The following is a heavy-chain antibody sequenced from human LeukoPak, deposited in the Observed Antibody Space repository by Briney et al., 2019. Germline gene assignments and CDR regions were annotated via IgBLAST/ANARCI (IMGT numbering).Heavy chain of an antibody. J-gene: IGHJ5*02. Sequence: ASVKVSCKASGGTFSSYAISWVRQAPGQGLEWMGGIIPIFGTANYAQKFQGRVTITADESTSTAYMELSSLRSEDTAVYYCARDWAPGYSSSWYDRFDPWGQGTLVTVSS. CDR2: IIPIFGTA. CDR3: ARDWAPGYSSSWYDRFDP. D-gene: IGHD6-13*01. V-gene: IGHV1-69*13. CDR1: GGTFSSYA.